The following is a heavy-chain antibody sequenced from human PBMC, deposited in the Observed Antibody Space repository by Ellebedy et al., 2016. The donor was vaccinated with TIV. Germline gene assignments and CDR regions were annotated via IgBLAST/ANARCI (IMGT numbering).Heavy chain of an antibody. V-gene: IGHV3-23*01. Sequence: GESLKISXAASGFTFSSYAMSWVRQAPGKGLEWVSAISGSGGSTYYADSVKGRFTISRDNSKNTLYLEMNSLSAEDTAVYYCAKDHREVSVEYFDFWGQGTLVTVSS. CDR2: ISGSGGST. CDR1: GFTFSSYA. D-gene: IGHD3-10*01. CDR3: AKDHREVSVEYFDF. J-gene: IGHJ4*02.